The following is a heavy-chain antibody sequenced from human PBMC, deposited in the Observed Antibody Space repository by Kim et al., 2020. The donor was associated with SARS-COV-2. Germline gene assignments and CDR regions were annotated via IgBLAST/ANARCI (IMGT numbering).Heavy chain of an antibody. Sequence: SETLSLTCAVYGGSFSGYYWSWIRQPPGKGLEWIGEINHSGSTNYNPSLKSRVTISVDTSKNQFSLKLSSVTAADTAVYYCARGIIAAAGNHMDVWGKGT. D-gene: IGHD6-13*01. CDR1: GGSFSGYY. J-gene: IGHJ6*03. CDR3: ARGIIAAAGNHMDV. CDR2: INHSGST. V-gene: IGHV4-34*01.